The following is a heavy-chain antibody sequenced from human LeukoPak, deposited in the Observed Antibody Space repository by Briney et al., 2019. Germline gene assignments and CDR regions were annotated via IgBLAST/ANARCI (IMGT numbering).Heavy chain of an antibody. V-gene: IGHV1-2*02. D-gene: IGHD1-26*01. J-gene: IGHJ4*02. CDR3: AKDQGGRHYGCIDY. Sequence: ASVKVSCKASGYTFTDYYFHWVRQAPGQGLEWMGWFNTNSGGTNYAQKFQGRVTMTRDTSISTAYMELSNLRSDDTAVYYCAKDQGGRHYGCIDYWGQGTLVTVSS. CDR1: GYTFTDYY. CDR2: FNTNSGGT.